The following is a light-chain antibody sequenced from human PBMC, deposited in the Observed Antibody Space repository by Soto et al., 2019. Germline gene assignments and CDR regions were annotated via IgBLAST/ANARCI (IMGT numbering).Light chain of an antibody. CDR1: SSDVGGYNF. Sequence: QSVLTQPPSASGSPGQSVTISCTGTSSDVGGYNFVSWFQQHPGKVPKLIMYEVSKRPSGVPDRFSGSKSGNTASLTVSGLQADDEADYYCRSYAATVYVFGTGTKVTVL. CDR3: RSYAATVYV. V-gene: IGLV2-8*01. J-gene: IGLJ1*01. CDR2: EVS.